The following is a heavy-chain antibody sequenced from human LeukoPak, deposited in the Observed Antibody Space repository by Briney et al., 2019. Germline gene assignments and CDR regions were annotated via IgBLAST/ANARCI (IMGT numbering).Heavy chain of an antibody. CDR3: ARAWSEAGPSNNYYMDV. Sequence: PGASVKVSCKASGYTFTSYGISWVRQAPGQGLEWMGWISAYNGNTNYAQKLQGRVTMTTDTSTSTAYMELRSLRSDDTAVYYCARAWSEAGPSNNYYMDVWGKGTTVTVSS. D-gene: IGHD4-11*01. CDR2: ISAYNGNT. CDR1: GYTFTSYG. V-gene: IGHV1-18*01. J-gene: IGHJ6*03.